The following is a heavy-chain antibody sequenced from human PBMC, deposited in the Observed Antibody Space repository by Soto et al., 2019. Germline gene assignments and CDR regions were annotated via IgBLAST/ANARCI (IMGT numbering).Heavy chain of an antibody. CDR1: GFTFSSYA. CDR3: ASASSSPFGGNFDY. V-gene: IGHV3-30-3*01. CDR2: ISYDGSNK. J-gene: IGHJ4*02. Sequence: GSLRLSCAASGFTFSSYAMHWVRQAPGKGLEWVAVISYDGSNKYYADSVKGRFTISRDNSKNTLYLQMNSLRAEDTAVYYCASASSSPFGGNFDYWGQGTLVTVSS. D-gene: IGHD6-6*01.